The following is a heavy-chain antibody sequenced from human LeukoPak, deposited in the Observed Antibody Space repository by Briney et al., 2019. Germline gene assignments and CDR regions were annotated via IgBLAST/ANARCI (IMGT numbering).Heavy chain of an antibody. D-gene: IGHD4-17*01. CDR3: ARALDYGDYASYPDY. Sequence: GGSLRLSCAASGFTFSSYSMNWVRQAPGKGLEWVSSISSSSSYIYYADSVKGRFTISRDNAKNSLYLQMNSLRAEDTAVYYCARALDYGDYASYPDYWGQGTLVTVSS. CDR2: ISSSSSYI. J-gene: IGHJ4*02. CDR1: GFTFSSYS. V-gene: IGHV3-21*01.